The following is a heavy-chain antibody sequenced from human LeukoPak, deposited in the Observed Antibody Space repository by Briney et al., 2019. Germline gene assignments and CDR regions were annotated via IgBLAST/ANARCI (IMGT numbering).Heavy chain of an antibody. V-gene: IGHV4-39*01. CDR3: ATWDSGRYSQIDN. CDR1: GGPVSSSSYY. CDR2: IYYAGDT. D-gene: IGHD1-26*01. Sequence: SGTLSLTCTVSGGPVSSSSYYWGWVRQSPEKGLGCIGTIYYAGDTYYNPSLESRLTISVDTSKNQFSLKLRSVTAADTAVSYCATWDSGRYSQIDNWGQGTLVTVSS. J-gene: IGHJ4*02.